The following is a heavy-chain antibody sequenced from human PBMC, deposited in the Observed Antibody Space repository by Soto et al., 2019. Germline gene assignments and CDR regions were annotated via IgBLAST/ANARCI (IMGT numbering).Heavy chain of an antibody. CDR3: ARGTGDILTGFSYYGMDV. CDR2: IYSGGST. V-gene: IGHV3-53*01. CDR1: GFTVSSNY. J-gene: IGHJ6*02. D-gene: IGHD3-9*01. Sequence: GGSLRLSCAASGFTVSSNYMSWVRQAPGKGLEWVSVIYSGGSTYYADSVKGRFTISRDNSKNTLYLQMNSLRAEDTAVYYCARGTGDILTGFSYYGMDVWGQGTTVTVSS.